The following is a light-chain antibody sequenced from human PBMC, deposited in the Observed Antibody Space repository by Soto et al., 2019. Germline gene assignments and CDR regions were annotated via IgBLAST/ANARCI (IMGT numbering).Light chain of an antibody. V-gene: IGLV2-11*01. CDR2: DVS. Sequence: QSFLTQPRSVSGSPGQSVTISCTGTSSDVGGYNYVSWYQQHPGKAPKLMIYDVSKRPSGVPDRFSGSKSGNTASLTISGLQAEDEADYYCCSYAGSYTFYVFGTGTKVTV. CDR3: CSYAGSYTFYV. CDR1: SSDVGGYNY. J-gene: IGLJ1*01.